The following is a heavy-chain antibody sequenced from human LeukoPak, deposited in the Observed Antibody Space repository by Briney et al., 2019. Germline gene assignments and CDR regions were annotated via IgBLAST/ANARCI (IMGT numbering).Heavy chain of an antibody. CDR3: ARHIQFWYNWFDP. V-gene: IGHV3-48*03. CDR2: ISSSGSTI. Sequence: GGSLRLSCAASGFTFSSYEMNWVRQAPGKGLEWVSYISSSGSTIYYADSVKGRFTISRDNAKNSLYLQMNSLRAEDTAVYHCARHIQFWYNWFDPWGQGTLVTVSS. CDR1: GFTFSSYE. D-gene: IGHD5-18*01. J-gene: IGHJ5*02.